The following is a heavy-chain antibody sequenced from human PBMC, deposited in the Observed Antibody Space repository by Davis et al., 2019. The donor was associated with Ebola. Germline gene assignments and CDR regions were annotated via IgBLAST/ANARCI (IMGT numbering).Heavy chain of an antibody. CDR3: ARDRGYYDFWSGLGYYYYYGMDV. Sequence: SETLSLTCAVSGGSISSYYWSWIRQPPGKGLEWIGYIHYSVSTNYNSSLKSRVTISVDTSKNQFSLKLSSVTAADTAVYYCARDRGYYDFWSGLGYYYYYGMDVWGQGTTVTVSS. J-gene: IGHJ6*02. CDR1: GGSISSYY. CDR2: IHYSVST. D-gene: IGHD3-3*01. V-gene: IGHV4-59*01.